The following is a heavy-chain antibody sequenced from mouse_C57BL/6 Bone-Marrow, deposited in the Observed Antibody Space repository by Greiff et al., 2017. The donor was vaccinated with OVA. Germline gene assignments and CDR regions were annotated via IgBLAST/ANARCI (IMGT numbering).Heavy chain of an antibody. V-gene: IGHV5-2*01. Sequence: EVKLVESGGGLVQPGESLKLSCESNEYEFPSHDMSWVRKTPEKRLELVAAINSDGGSTYYPDTMERRFIISRDNTKKNLYRQRSSLRSEDKALYYCSNWDWFAYWGQGTLVTVSA. J-gene: IGHJ3*01. CDR1: EYEFPSHD. D-gene: IGHD4-1*01. CDR3: SNWDWFAY. CDR2: INSDGGST.